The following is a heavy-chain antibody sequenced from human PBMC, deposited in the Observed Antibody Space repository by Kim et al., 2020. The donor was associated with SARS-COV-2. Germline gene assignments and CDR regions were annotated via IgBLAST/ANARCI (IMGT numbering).Heavy chain of an antibody. CDR2: ISGSGENT. V-gene: IGHV3-23*01. CDR1: GFTFSGYA. J-gene: IGHJ4*02. D-gene: IGHD1-26*01. Sequence: GGSLRLSCAASGFTFSGYAMTWVRQAPGKGLEWVSSISGSGENTYYADSVKGRFTISRDNSKYTLYLQMNSLGVEDTAVYYCAKDWSYPTPLYSFEFWGQGTLVTVSS. CDR3: AKDWSYPTPLYSFEF.